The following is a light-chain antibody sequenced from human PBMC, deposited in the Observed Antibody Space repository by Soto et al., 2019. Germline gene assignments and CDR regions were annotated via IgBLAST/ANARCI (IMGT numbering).Light chain of an antibody. Sequence: QSALTQPASVSGSPGQSITISCTGTTNDVGGYNYVSWYQQHPGKAPKLLIFEVSSRPSGVSNRFSGSKSGNTASLTISALQAEDEEDYFCNSSYSSTSLPYVFGTGTKVTVL. CDR3: NSSYSSTSLPYV. CDR1: TNDVGGYNY. J-gene: IGLJ1*01. V-gene: IGLV2-14*01. CDR2: EVS.